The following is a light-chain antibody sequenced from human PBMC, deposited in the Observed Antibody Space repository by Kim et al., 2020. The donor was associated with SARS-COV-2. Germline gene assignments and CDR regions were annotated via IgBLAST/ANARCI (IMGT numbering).Light chain of an antibody. V-gene: IGLV1-44*01. CDR2: TNN. CDR3: AAWDDSLNGPV. J-gene: IGLJ3*02. CDR1: SSNIGSNT. Sequence: ELTQPPSASGTPGQRVTISCSGSSSNIGSNTVSWYQQLPGTAPKLLIYTNNQRPSGVPDRFSGSKSGTSASLAISGLQSDDEADYSCAAWDDSLNGPVFGGGTQLTVL.